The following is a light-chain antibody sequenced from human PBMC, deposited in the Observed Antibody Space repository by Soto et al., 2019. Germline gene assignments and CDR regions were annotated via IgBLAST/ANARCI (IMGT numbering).Light chain of an antibody. Sequence: QPVLTQSPSASASLGASVKLTCTLRSGHSSYAIAWHQQQPEKGPRYLMKVNSDGSHTKGDGIPDRFSGSTSGAERYLTISRLQSEDEADYYCQTWGTGSGVFGGGTQLTVL. CDR2: VNSDGSH. J-gene: IGLJ3*02. CDR3: QTWGTGSGV. V-gene: IGLV4-69*01. CDR1: SGHSSYA.